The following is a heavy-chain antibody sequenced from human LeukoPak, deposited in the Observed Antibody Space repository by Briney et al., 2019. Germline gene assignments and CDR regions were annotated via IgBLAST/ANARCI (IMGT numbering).Heavy chain of an antibody. D-gene: IGHD1-26*01. J-gene: IGHJ4*02. CDR3: ARAQWELLQIDY. V-gene: IGHV1-46*01. Sequence: GSVKVSCKASGYTFTSYYMHWVRQAPGQGLEWMGIINPSGGSTSYAQKFQGRVTMTRDTSTSTVYMELSSLKSKDTAVYYCARAQWELLQIDYWGQGTLVTVSS. CDR1: GYTFTSYY. CDR2: INPSGGST.